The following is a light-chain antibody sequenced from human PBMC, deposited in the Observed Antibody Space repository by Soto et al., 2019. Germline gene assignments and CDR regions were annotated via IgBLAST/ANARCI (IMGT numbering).Light chain of an antibody. V-gene: IGKV1-39*01. CDR3: QQSYSTPYT. CDR2: ATS. Sequence: DIQMTQSPSSLSASIGDRVTITCRARQSISSYLNWYQQKPGKAPKFLIYATSSLQSGVPSRFSGSGSGTDFTLTISSLQPEDFAAYYCQQSYSTPYTFGQGTKLEIK. J-gene: IGKJ2*01. CDR1: QSISSY.